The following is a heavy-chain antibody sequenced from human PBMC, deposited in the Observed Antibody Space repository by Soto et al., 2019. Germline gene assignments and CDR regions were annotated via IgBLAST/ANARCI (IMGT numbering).Heavy chain of an antibody. J-gene: IGHJ6*02. V-gene: IGHV3-53*02. CDR2: IYSGGST. Sequence: EVQLVETGGGLIQPGVSLRLSCAASGVTVSSNYMSWVRQAPGKGLEWVSVIYSGGSTYYADSVKGRFTISRDNSKNTLYLQMNSMSAEDTAVYYCARDSVIRYGSGSYYNSHYYYYGMDVWGQGTTVPVSS. CDR1: GVTVSSNY. D-gene: IGHD3-10*01. CDR3: ARDSVIRYGSGSYYNSHYYYYGMDV.